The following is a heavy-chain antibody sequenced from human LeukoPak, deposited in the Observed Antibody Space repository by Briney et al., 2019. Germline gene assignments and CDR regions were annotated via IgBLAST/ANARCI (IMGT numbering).Heavy chain of an antibody. Sequence: ASVKVSCKASGYTFTGYYMHGVRRAPGQGLGWMGGINPNSGGTNYAQKFQGGVTMTRDTSISTASVELSTLRSDDTAVYYCARPYTPSLIDGLDYWGQGTLVTVSS. D-gene: IGHD3-22*01. CDR3: ARPYTPSLIDGLDY. J-gene: IGHJ4*02. V-gene: IGHV1-2*02. CDR1: GYTFTGYY. CDR2: INPNSGGT.